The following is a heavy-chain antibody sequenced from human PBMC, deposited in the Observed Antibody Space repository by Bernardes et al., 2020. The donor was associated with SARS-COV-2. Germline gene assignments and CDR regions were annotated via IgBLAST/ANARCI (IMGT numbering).Heavy chain of an antibody. Sequence: GEALIISCKASENSSTNYWICLVRQMRGEGLWWMGIIYPDDYATSYRTSFQGQVTITTAKSNSTAYLQWSSLKASDTAMDYCSRHLTQRDGYNLRTYYYYGMDVWGQGTMVTVSS. J-gene: IGHJ6*02. D-gene: IGHD5-12*01. V-gene: IGHV5-51*01. CDR1: ENSSTNYW. CDR3: SRHLTQRDGYNLRTYYYYGMDV. CDR2: IYPDDYAT.